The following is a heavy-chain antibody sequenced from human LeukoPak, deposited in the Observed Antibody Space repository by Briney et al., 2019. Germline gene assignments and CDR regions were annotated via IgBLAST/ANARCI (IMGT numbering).Heavy chain of an antibody. D-gene: IGHD6-6*01. CDR3: AREKKIAAARPEYYYYYYMDV. J-gene: IGHJ6*03. V-gene: IGHV4-31*03. CDR1: GSSISSGGDY. CDR2: IYYSGST. Sequence: SETLSLTCTVSGSSISSGGDYWSWIRQHPGKGLEWIGYIYYSGSTYYNPSLKSRVTISVDTSKNQFSLKLSSVTAADTAVYYCAREKKIAAARPEYYYYYYMDVWGKGTTVTVSS.